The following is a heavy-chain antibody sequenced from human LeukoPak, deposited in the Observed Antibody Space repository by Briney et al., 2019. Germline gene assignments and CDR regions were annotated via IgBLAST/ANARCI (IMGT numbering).Heavy chain of an antibody. CDR2: INHSRST. D-gene: IGHD6-19*01. J-gene: IGHJ4*02. Sequence: SETLSLTCAVYGGSFSGYYWSWIRQPPGKGLEWIGEINHSRSTNYNPSLKSRVTISVDTSKNQFSLKLSSVTAADTAVYYCARESAEDSSGWYYFDYWGQGTLVTVSS. CDR3: ARESAEDSSGWYYFDY. V-gene: IGHV4-34*01. CDR1: GGSFSGYY.